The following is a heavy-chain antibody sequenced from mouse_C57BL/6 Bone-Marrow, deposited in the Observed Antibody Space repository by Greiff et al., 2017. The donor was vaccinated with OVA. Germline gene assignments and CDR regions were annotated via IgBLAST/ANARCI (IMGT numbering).Heavy chain of an antibody. Sequence: QVQLQQSGAELVRPGSSVKLSCKASGYTFTSYWMHWVKQRPIQGLEWIGNIDPSDSETHYNQKFKDKATLTVDKSSSTAYMQLSSLTSEDSAVYYCARWKGSNWDYWGQGTTLTVSS. D-gene: IGHD2-5*01. J-gene: IGHJ2*01. CDR3: ARWKGSNWDY. CDR1: GYTFTSYW. V-gene: IGHV1-52*01. CDR2: IDPSDSET.